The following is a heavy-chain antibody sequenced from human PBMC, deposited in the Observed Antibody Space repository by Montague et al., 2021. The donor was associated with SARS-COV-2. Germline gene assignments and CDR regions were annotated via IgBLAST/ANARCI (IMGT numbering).Heavy chain of an antibody. V-gene: IGHV4-39*01. CDR2: YSRST. Sequence: YSRSTYYNPSLKSRVTISVYTSKNQFSLKLSSVTAADTAVYYCARQSGHFGPDTYYYGMDVLGQGTTVTV. J-gene: IGHJ6*02. D-gene: IGHD3/OR15-3a*01. CDR3: ARQSGHFGPDTYYYGMDV.